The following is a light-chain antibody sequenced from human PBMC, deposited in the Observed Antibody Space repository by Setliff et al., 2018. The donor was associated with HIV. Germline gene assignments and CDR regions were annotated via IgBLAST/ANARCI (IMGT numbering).Light chain of an antibody. CDR3: SSYTSSSTLV. V-gene: IGLV2-14*01. J-gene: IGLJ1*01. Sequence: QSVLTQPASVSGSPGQSITISCTGTSSDVGGYNYVSWYQQHPAKAPKLMIYDVSKRPSGVSNRFSGSKSGNTASLTISGLQAEDEADYYCSSYTSSSTLVFGTGTKVTVL. CDR1: SSDVGGYNY. CDR2: DVS.